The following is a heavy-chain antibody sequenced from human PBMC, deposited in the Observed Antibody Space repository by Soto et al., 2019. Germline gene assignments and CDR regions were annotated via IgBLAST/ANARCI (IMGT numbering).Heavy chain of an antibody. CDR3: ARARAGTTDYYYYGMDV. V-gene: IGHV1-69*13. Sequence: QVQLVQSGAEVKKPGASVKVSCKASGYTFTSYAMHWVRQAPGQRLEWMGWIIPIFGTANYAQKFQGRVTITADESTSTAYMELSSLRSEDTAVYYCARARAGTTDYYYYGMDVWGQGTTVTVSS. J-gene: IGHJ6*02. CDR2: IIPIFGTA. CDR1: GYTFTSYA. D-gene: IGHD1-1*01.